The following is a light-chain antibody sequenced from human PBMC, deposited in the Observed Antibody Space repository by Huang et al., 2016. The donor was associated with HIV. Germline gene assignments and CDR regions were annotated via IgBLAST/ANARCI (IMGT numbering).Light chain of an antibody. CDR1: QRISTW. CDR3: QHQWM. J-gene: IGKJ1*01. V-gene: IGKV1-5*03. CDR2: KAS. Sequence: DIQVTQSPSTLSAFVGDRVNITCRTSQRISTWLDWYQQRPGKATNLLISKASNLETWVPSRFSGNGSGTEFTLTINGLQPDDLATYYCQHQWMFGQGTKVEIK.